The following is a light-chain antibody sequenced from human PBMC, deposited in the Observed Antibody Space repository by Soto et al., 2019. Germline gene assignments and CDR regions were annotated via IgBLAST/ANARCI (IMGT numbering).Light chain of an antibody. CDR1: SSNIGSNS. J-gene: IGLJ2*01. Sequence: QSVLTQPTSASGTPGQRVTISCSGSSSNIGSNSVFWYQQLPGTAPKLLIYGNNQRPSGVPDRFSGSKSGSSASLAISGLRSGDEAEYYCSAWDDSLSGVLFGGGTKLTVL. CDR3: SAWDDSLSGVL. V-gene: IGLV1-47*01. CDR2: GNN.